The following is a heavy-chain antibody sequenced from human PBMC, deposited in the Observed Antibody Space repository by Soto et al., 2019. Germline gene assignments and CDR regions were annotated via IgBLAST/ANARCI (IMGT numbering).Heavy chain of an antibody. CDR1: GFTFSSYW. CDR3: AKGYSGYDYAY. J-gene: IGHJ4*02. D-gene: IGHD5-12*01. Sequence: VGSLRLSCAASGFTFSSYWMHWVRQAPGKGLVWVSRINSDGSSTRYADSVKGRFTISRDNAKNTLYLQMNSLRAEDTAVYFCAKGYSGYDYAYWGQGSLVTVSS. CDR2: INSDGSST. V-gene: IGHV3-74*01.